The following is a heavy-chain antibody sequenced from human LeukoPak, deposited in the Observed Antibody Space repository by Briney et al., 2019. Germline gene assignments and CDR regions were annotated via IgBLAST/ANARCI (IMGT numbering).Heavy chain of an antibody. CDR2: IRQDGSDE. CDR3: AGGQGWHFDL. V-gene: IGHV3-7*01. J-gene: IGHJ2*01. CDR1: GISLSSLW. D-gene: IGHD2-15*01. Sequence: GGSLRLPCAASGISLSSLWMSWFRQAPGKGLEWVADIRQDGSDEHYVASVKGRFTISRDSTSLFLQMNSLRAEDTAVYYCAGGQGWHFDLWGRGTLITVSS.